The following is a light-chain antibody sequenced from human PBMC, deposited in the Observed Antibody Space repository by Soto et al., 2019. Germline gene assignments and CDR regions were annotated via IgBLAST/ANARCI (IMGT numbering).Light chain of an antibody. CDR1: QTISTS. Sequence: EIVLTQSPATLSLSPGDRATLSCRASQTISTSLAWYQHKPGQPPRLLIFAASNRAAGVPARFKGGGSGTDFTRTISSLEPEDSAVYYCLQRTTWPTFGQVTRLETK. J-gene: IGKJ5*01. CDR3: LQRTTWPT. CDR2: AAS. V-gene: IGKV3-11*01.